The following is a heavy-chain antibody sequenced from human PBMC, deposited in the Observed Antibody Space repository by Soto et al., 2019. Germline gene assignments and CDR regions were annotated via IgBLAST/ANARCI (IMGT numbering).Heavy chain of an antibody. CDR3: AKILYGGGKYFDY. V-gene: IGHV3-23*01. CDR1: GFPFSNYA. D-gene: IGHD3-16*01. Sequence: GGSLRLSCAASGFPFSNYAMSWVRQAPGKGLEWVSTISGSGGSTFYADSVKGRCTISRDNSKNTLFVQMNSLRAEDTAVYYCAKILYGGGKYFDYWGRGALVTVSS. CDR2: ISGSGGST. J-gene: IGHJ4*02.